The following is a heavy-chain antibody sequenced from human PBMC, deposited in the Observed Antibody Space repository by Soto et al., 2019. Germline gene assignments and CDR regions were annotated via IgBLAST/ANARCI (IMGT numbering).Heavy chain of an antibody. Sequence: AAVNVSCKICRQTLTELSIHWLRQAPGKGLEWMGGFDPEGGEAIYAQKWHGRVTVTEDTVTDTAYMELSGLNSDDTAVYYCATPTPLLVDMLTNNSVDFWGQGTPVTVSS. CDR1: RQTLTELS. CDR2: FDPEGGEA. D-gene: IGHD3-9*01. V-gene: IGHV1-24*01. J-gene: IGHJ4*02. CDR3: ATPTPLLVDMLTNNSVDF.